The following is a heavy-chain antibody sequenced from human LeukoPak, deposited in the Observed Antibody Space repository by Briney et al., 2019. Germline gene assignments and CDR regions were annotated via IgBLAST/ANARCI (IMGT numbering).Heavy chain of an antibody. D-gene: IGHD5-18*01. CDR1: GYSFTSYW. CDR2: IIPIFGTA. V-gene: IGHV1-69*01. J-gene: IGHJ6*02. Sequence: KISCKGSGYSFTSYWISWVRQAPGQGLEWMGGIIPIFGTANYAQKFQGRVTITADESTSTAYMELSSLRSEDTAVYYCARERLGYGYDYYYYGMDVWGQGTTVTVSS. CDR3: ARERLGYGYDYYYYGMDV.